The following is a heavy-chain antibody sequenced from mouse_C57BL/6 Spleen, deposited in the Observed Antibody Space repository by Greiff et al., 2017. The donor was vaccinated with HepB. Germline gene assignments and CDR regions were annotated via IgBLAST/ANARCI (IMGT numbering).Heavy chain of an antibody. J-gene: IGHJ2*01. Sequence: QVQLKQPGAELVKPGASVKVSCKASGYTFTSYWMHWVKQRPGQGLEWIGRIHPSDSDTNYNQKFKGKATLTVDKSSSTAYMQLSSLTSEDSAVYYCAAHYYGSSGYFDYWGQGTTLTVSS. D-gene: IGHD1-1*01. CDR3: AAHYYGSSGYFDY. CDR1: GYTFTSYW. CDR2: IHPSDSDT. V-gene: IGHV1-74*01.